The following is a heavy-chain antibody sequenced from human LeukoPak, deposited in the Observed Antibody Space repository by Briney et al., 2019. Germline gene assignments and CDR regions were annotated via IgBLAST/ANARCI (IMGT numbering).Heavy chain of an antibody. CDR3: ARGGITMVRGVSYYYYMDV. D-gene: IGHD3-10*01. V-gene: IGHV1-69*05. CDR1: GGTFSSYA. CDR2: IIPIFGTA. J-gene: IGHJ6*03. Sequence: GASVKVSCKASGGTFSSYAISWVRQAPGQGLEWMGGIIPIFGTANYAQKFQGRVTIITDESTSTAYMELSSLRSEDTAVYYCARGGITMVRGVSYYYYMDVWGKGTTVTVSS.